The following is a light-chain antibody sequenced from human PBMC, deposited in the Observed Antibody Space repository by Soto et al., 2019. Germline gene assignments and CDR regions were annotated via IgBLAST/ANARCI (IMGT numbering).Light chain of an antibody. CDR3: QQRSNRPIT. CDR1: QSVSSN. V-gene: IGKV3-11*01. J-gene: IGKJ5*01. Sequence: VVSQSASTLSVYTGERATLSCRASQSVSSNLAWYQQKPGQAPRLLIYDASNRATGIPARFSGSGSGTDFTLTISSLEPDDFAVYYCQQRSNRPITFGQGARLEIK. CDR2: DAS.